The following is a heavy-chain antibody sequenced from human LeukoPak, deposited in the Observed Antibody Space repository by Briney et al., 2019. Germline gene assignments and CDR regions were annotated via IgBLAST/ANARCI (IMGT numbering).Heavy chain of an antibody. D-gene: IGHD3-22*01. CDR2: IYTSGST. CDR3: AREVDYYDSRGDAFDI. CDR1: GGSISSYY. J-gene: IGHJ3*02. Sequence: SETLSLTCTVSGGSISSYYWSWIRQPAGKGLEWIGRIYTSGSTNYNPSLKSRVTMSVGTSKNQFSLKLSSVTADDTAVYYCAREVDYYDSRGDAFDIWGQGTMVTVSS. V-gene: IGHV4-4*07.